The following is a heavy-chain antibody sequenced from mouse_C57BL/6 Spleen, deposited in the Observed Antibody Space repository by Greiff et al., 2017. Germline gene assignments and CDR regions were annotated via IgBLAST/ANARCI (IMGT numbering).Heavy chain of an antibody. CDR2: ISDGGSYT. CDR3: ARDYYGSSYYAMDY. CDR1: GFTFSSYA. V-gene: IGHV5-4*01. J-gene: IGHJ4*01. Sequence: EVMLVESGGGLVKPGGSLTLSCAASGFTFSSYAMSWVRQTPEKRLEWVATISDGGSYTYYPDNVKGRFTISRDNAKNNLYLQMSHLKSEDTAMYYCARDYYGSSYYAMDYWGQGTSVTVSS. D-gene: IGHD1-1*01.